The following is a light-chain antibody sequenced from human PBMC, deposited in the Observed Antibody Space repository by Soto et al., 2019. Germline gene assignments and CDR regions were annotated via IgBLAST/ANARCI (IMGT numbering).Light chain of an antibody. J-gene: IGKJ1*01. Sequence: EIVLRQSPGTLSLSPGERATLSCRTSQSVSSYLAWYQQKPGQAPRLLIYGASSRVTDIPDRFDGRGSGTDFTLTISRLEPEDFALYYCQHYASSPPTFGQGTKVDIK. V-gene: IGKV3-20*01. CDR1: QSVSSY. CDR2: GAS. CDR3: QHYASSPPT.